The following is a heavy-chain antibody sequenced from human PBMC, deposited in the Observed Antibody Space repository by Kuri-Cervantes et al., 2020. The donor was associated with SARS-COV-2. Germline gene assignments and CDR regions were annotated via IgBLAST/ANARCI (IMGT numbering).Heavy chain of an antibody. CDR2: ISYDGSNK. Sequence: GGSLRLSCAASGFTFSSYAMHWVRQAPGKGLEWVAVISYDGSNKYYADSVKGRFTISRDNSKNTLYLRMNSLRAEDTAVYYCARAAWGSAGTHYYYYGMDVWGQGTTVTVSS. V-gene: IGHV3-30-3*01. D-gene: IGHD6-19*01. J-gene: IGHJ6*02. CDR1: GFTFSSYA. CDR3: ARAAWGSAGTHYYYYGMDV.